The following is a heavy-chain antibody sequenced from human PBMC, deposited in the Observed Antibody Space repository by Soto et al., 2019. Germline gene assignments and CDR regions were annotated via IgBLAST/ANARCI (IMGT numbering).Heavy chain of an antibody. V-gene: IGHV3-9*01. D-gene: IGHD2-15*01. CDR3: AMAHDIVAA. CDR1: GFTFDDYA. J-gene: IGHJ5*02. Sequence: EVQLVESGGGLVQPGRSLRLSCAASGFTFDDYAMHWVRQGPGKGLEWVSGISWNSGSRGYADSVQGRFTISRDNAENAIYLPMTSLSAEDTALYDCAMAHDIVAAWGQGTMVTVSS. CDR2: ISWNSGSR.